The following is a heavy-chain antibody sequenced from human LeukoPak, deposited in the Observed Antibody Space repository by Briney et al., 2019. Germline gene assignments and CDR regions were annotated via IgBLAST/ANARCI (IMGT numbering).Heavy chain of an antibody. J-gene: IGHJ4*02. CDR3: ARSGNSSDYYYPLGY. V-gene: IGHV1-2*02. CDR1: GYTFTGYY. D-gene: IGHD3-22*01. CDR2: IKSNSGDT. Sequence: ASVKVSCKASGYTFTGYYIHWVRLAPGQGLQWMGWIKSNSGDTYYARKFQGRVTMTRDTSITSAYMDLSRLTTDDTAVYYCARSGNSSDYYYPLGYWGQGTLVTVSS.